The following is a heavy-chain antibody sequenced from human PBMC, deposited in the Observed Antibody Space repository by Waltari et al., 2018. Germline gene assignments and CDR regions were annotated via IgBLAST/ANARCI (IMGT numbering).Heavy chain of an antibody. J-gene: IGHJ5*01. V-gene: IGHV4-4*07. CDR2: IYTTGTP. CDR3: ARMKNNRESAASWYPPSFDS. CDR1: GASLSHFY. Sequence: QVHLQESGPGLVKPSDTLSLTCSVSGASLSHFYWSWIRLSAAHGLEWVGRIYTTGTPNYSPSLTSRVTMSIDTSKNLLSLNLRSVTAADTGTYYCARMKNNRESAASWYPPSFDSWGQGIHVTVSS. D-gene: IGHD6-13*01.